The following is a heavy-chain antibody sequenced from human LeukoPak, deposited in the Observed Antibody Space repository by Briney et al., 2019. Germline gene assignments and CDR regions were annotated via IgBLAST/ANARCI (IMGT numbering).Heavy chain of an antibody. Sequence: PGGSLRLSCAASGFTFSSYGMHWVRQAPGKGLEWVAVIWYDGSNKYYADSVKGRFTISRDNSKNTLYLQMNSLRAEDTAVYYCAKEPGLLLHDAFDIWGQGTMVTVSS. D-gene: IGHD2-15*01. CDR1: GFTFSSYG. V-gene: IGHV3-33*06. J-gene: IGHJ3*02. CDR2: IWYDGSNK. CDR3: AKEPGLLLHDAFDI.